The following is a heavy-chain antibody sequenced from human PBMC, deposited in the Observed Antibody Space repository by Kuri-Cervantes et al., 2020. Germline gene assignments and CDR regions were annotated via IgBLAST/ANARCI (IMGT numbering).Heavy chain of an antibody. J-gene: IGHJ6*02. V-gene: IGHV3-33*03. Sequence: GESLKISCAASGFTFSSYAMHWVRQAPGKGLEWVAVIWYDGSNKYYADSVKGRFTISRDNAKNSLYLQMNSLRAEDTALYYCAKDIAAAGTSYYYYGMDVWGQGTTVTVSS. D-gene: IGHD6-13*01. CDR2: IWYDGSNK. CDR1: GFTFSSYA. CDR3: AKDIAAAGTSYYYYGMDV.